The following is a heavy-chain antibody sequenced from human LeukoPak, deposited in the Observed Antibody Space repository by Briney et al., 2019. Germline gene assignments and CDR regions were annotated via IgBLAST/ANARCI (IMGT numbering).Heavy chain of an antibody. D-gene: IGHD1-26*01. CDR2: ISTSGSII. Sequence: HPGGSLRLSCAASGFTFTNYEMHWVRQTPGEGLEWLFYISTSGSIIYYADSVQGRFTISRDNAMNSLFLQMNSLRAEDTGVYYCARGAMGFVYWGRGTLVTVAP. V-gene: IGHV3-48*03. J-gene: IGHJ4*02. CDR3: ARGAMGFVY. CDR1: GFTFTNYE.